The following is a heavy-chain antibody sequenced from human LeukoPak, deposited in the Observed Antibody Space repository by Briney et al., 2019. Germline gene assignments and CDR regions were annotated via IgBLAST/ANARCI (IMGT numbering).Heavy chain of an antibody. CDR1: RFTFSSYA. Sequence: GSLRLSCAASRFTFSSYAMSWVRQAPGKGLEWVSVISATDGSTYYADSVKGRFTISRDNSKNTLYLQMNSLRVEDTAVYYCARPSFRTGSYFDHWGQGTLVTVSS. J-gene: IGHJ4*02. CDR2: ISATDGST. V-gene: IGHV3-23*01. D-gene: IGHD3/OR15-3a*01. CDR3: ARPSFRTGSYFDH.